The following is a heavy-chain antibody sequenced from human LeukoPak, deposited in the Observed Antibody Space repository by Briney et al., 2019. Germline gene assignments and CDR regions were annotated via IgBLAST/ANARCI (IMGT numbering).Heavy chain of an antibody. V-gene: IGHV3-23*01. J-gene: IGHJ4*02. Sequence: GGSLRLSCAPSGFTLSSYAMSWVRQAPGEGLEWVSAISGSGGSTYYSDSVKGRFTISRDNYKNTLYLQMTSLRAEYTAVYYCAKGGVGVRLVFNYWGQGTLVTVSS. CDR3: AKGGVGVRLVFNY. CDR1: GFTLSSYA. D-gene: IGHD5-12*01. CDR2: ISGSGGST.